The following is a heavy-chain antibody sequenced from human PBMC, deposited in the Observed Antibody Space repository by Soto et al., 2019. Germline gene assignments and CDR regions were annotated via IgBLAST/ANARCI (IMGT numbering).Heavy chain of an antibody. CDR3: AVSRDGYSMDV. D-gene: IGHD2-2*01. CDR2: IYYSGST. J-gene: IGHJ6*02. Sequence: PSETLSLTCTVSGGSISSGGYYWSWIRQHPGKGLEWIGYIYYSGSTYYNQSLKNRVTISVDTSKDQFSLKLSSVTAADTAVYYCAVSRDGYSMDVWGQGTTVS. V-gene: IGHV4-31*03. CDR1: GGSISSGGYY.